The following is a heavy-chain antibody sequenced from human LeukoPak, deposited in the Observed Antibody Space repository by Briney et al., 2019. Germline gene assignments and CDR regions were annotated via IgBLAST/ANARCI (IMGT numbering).Heavy chain of an antibody. CDR2: LNPDGSAK. J-gene: IGHJ5*01. V-gene: IGHV3-7*01. CDR3: ARDVDRRDDS. Sequence: GGSLRLSCVASGFTFSGSWMNWIRQSPGRGLEWVANLNPDGSAKRYVDSVKGRFTISRDNANNLLFLQMNNLRAEDTAVYYCARDVDRRDDSWGQGILVTVSS. CDR1: GFTFSGSW. D-gene: IGHD3-9*01.